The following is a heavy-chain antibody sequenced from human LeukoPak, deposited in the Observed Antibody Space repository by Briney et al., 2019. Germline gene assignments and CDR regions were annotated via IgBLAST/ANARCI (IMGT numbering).Heavy chain of an antibody. J-gene: IGHJ4*02. CDR3: ARVYGDYGHSIDY. CDR1: GGSISSYY. Sequence: PSETLSLTCTVSGGSISSYYWSWIRQPPGKGLEWIGYIYYSGSTNYNPSLKSRVTISVDTSKNQFSLKLSSVTAADTAVYYCARVYGDYGHSIDYWGQGTLVTVSS. CDR2: IYYSGST. V-gene: IGHV4-59*01. D-gene: IGHD4-17*01.